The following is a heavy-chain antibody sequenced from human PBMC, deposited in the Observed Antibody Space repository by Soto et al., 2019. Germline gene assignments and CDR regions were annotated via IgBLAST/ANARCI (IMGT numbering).Heavy chain of an antibody. CDR3: ARDHRGVTSNWFDP. CDR1: GGSISSYY. V-gene: IGHV4-59*01. D-gene: IGHD2-21*02. J-gene: IGHJ5*02. Sequence: SETLSLTCTVSGGSISSYYWSWIRQPPGKGLEWIGYIYYSGSTNYNPSLKSRVTISVDTSKNQFSLKLSSVTAADTAVYYCARDHRGVTSNWFDPWGQGTLVIVSS. CDR2: IYYSGST.